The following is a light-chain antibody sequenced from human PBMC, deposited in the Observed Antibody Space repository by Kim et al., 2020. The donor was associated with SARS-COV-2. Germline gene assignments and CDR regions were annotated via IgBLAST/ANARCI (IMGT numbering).Light chain of an antibody. CDR2: LNSDGSH. Sequence: QLVLTQSPSASASLGASVKLTCTLSSGHSSYAIAWHQQQPEKGPRYLMKLNSDGSHSKGDGIPDRFPGSSSGAERYLTISSLQSEDEADYYCQTWGTGIQVFGTGTKVTV. CDR3: QTWGTGIQV. J-gene: IGLJ1*01. V-gene: IGLV4-69*01. CDR1: SGHSSYA.